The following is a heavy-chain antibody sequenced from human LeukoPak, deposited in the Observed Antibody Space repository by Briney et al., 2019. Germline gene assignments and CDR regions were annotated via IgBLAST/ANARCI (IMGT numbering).Heavy chain of an antibody. Sequence: GRSLRLSCAASGFTFSSYGMHWVRQAPGKGLEWVAVISYDGSNKYYADSVKGRFTISRDNSKNTLYLQMNSLRAEDTAVYYCAKELSMRLPTPPDYWGQGTLVTVSS. CDR1: GFTFSSYG. CDR2: ISYDGSNK. D-gene: IGHD5-18*01. J-gene: IGHJ4*02. CDR3: AKELSMRLPTPPDY. V-gene: IGHV3-30*18.